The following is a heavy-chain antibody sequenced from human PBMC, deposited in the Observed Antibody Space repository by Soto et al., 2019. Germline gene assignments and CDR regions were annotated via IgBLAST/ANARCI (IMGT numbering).Heavy chain of an antibody. CDR1: GFTFGDYA. J-gene: IGHJ6*03. V-gene: IGHV3-49*03. CDR3: TRGLSVTTRLWYYYYMDV. CDR2: IRSKAYGGTT. Sequence: GGSLRLSCTASGFTFGDYAMSWFRQAPGKGLGWVGFIRSKAYGGTTEYAASVKGRFTISRDDSKTIASLQMNSLKTEDTAVYYCTRGLSVTTRLWYYYYMDVWGKGTTVTVSS. D-gene: IGHD4-4*01.